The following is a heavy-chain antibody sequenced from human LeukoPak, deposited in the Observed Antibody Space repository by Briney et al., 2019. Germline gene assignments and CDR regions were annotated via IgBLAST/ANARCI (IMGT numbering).Heavy chain of an antibody. CDR2: ISYDGSNK. CDR3: ARDQAGTGGLDY. D-gene: IGHD6-19*01. J-gene: IGHJ4*02. V-gene: IGHV3-30-3*01. Sequence: GGSLRLSCAASGFTFSSYAMHWVRQAPGKGLEWVAVISYDGSNKYYADSVKGRFTISRDNSKNTLYLQMNSLRAEDTAVYYCARDQAGTGGLDYWGQGTLVTVSS. CDR1: GFTFSSYA.